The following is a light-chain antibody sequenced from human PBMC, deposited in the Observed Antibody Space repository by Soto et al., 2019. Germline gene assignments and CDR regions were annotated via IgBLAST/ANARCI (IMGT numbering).Light chain of an antibody. J-gene: IGKJ4*01. CDR2: RTF. CDR1: QSISSSY. V-gene: IGKV3-20*01. Sequence: EIVLTQSPGTLSLSPGERATLSCRASQSISSSYLAWYQQKPGQPPRLLLYRTFSRATGTPDRFSGSGSGTDFTLTISRLEPEDFAVYFCQQFSSSPLTFGGGTKVDIK. CDR3: QQFSSSPLT.